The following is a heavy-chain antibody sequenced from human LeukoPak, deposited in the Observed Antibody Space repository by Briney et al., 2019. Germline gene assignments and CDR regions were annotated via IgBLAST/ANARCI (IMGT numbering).Heavy chain of an antibody. Sequence: SETLSLTCTVSGGSISSYYWSWIRQPPGKGLEWIGYIYYSGSTNYNPSLKSRVTISVDTSKNQFSLKLSSVTAADTAVYYCARLGTYSSSWYSSYYYGMDVWGQGTTVTVSS. CDR3: ARLGTYSSSWYSSYYYGMDV. J-gene: IGHJ6*02. D-gene: IGHD6-13*01. CDR1: GGSISSYY. V-gene: IGHV4-59*08. CDR2: IYYSGST.